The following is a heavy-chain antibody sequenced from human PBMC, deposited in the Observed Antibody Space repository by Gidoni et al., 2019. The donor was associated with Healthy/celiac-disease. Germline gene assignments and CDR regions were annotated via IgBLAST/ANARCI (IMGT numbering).Heavy chain of an antibody. V-gene: IGHV3-33*01. D-gene: IGHD5-12*01. J-gene: IGHJ4*02. Sequence: QVQLVESGGGVVQPGRSLRLSCAASGFTFSSYGLHWVRQAPGKGLEWVAVIWYDGSNKYYADSVKGRFTISRDNSKNTLYLQMNSLRAEDTAVYYCARDGDGYNHYFDYWGQGTLVTVSS. CDR2: IWYDGSNK. CDR3: ARDGDGYNHYFDY. CDR1: GFTFSSYG.